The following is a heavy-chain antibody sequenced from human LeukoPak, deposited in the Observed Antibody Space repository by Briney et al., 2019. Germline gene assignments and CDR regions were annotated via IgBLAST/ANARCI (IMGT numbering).Heavy chain of an antibody. CDR2: INPSGGST. Sequence: GASVKVSCKASGYTFTSYYMHWGRQAPRQGLEWMGIINPSGGSTSYAQQFQGRVTMTRDTSTSTVYMELSSLRSEDTAVYYCARGGYGEGYFDYWGQGTLVTVSS. D-gene: IGHD4-17*01. CDR1: GYTFTSYY. CDR3: ARGGYGEGYFDY. V-gene: IGHV1-46*01. J-gene: IGHJ4*02.